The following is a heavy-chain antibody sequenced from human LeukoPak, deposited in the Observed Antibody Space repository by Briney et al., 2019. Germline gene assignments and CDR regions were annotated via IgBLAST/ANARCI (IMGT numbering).Heavy chain of an antibody. CDR1: GYTFTSYY. CDR3: ARDKKYYYGSGSYVGNWFDP. V-gene: IGHV1-2*02. CDR2: INPNSGGT. J-gene: IGHJ5*02. D-gene: IGHD3-10*01. Sequence: ASVKVSCKASGYTFTSYYMHWVRQAPGQGLEWMGWINPNSGGTNYAQKFQGRVTMTRDTSISTAYMELSRLRSDDTAVYYCARDKKYYYGSGSYVGNWFDPWGQGTLVTVSS.